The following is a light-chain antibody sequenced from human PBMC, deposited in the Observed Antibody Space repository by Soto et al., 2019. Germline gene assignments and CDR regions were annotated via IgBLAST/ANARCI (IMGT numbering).Light chain of an antibody. Sequence: QSVLTQPPSVSGAPGQRVTISCTGSSSNIGADYDVHWYQQYPGTSPKLLIYGNTNRPSGVPDRFSGSKSGTSASLAINGLQAEDEADYYCQSFDISLSGYVFGTGTKVTVL. CDR3: QSFDISLSGYV. CDR2: GNT. V-gene: IGLV1-40*01. CDR1: SSNIGADYD. J-gene: IGLJ1*01.